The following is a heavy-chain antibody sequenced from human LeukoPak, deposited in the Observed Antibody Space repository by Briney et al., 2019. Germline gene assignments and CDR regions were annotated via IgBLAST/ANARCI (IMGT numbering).Heavy chain of an antibody. CDR1: GFTVSTNY. D-gene: IGHD6-19*01. CDR3: ARVGQWLSYYFDY. V-gene: IGHV3-66*01. CDR2: IYSGGST. J-gene: IGHJ4*02. Sequence: PGGSLRLPCVVSGFTVSTNYMSWVRQAPGXGLEWVSLIYSGGSTYYADSVKGRFIISRDNSKNTLYLQMNSLRAEDTAVYYCARVGQWLSYYFDYWGQGTLVTVSS.